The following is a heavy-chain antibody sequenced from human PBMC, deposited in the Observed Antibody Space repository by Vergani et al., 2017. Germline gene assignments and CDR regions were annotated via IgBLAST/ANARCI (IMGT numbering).Heavy chain of an antibody. V-gene: IGHV4-34*01. CDR2: INHSGST. D-gene: IGHD6-19*01. J-gene: IGHJ4*02. Sequence: QVQLQQWGAGLLKPWETLSLTCAVYGGSFSGYYWSWIRQPPGKGLEWIGEINHSGSTNYNPSLKSRVTISVDTSKNQFSLKLSSVTAADTAVYYCARGGRQWLGRTYFDYWGQGTLVTVSS. CDR1: GGSFSGYY. CDR3: ARGGRQWLGRTYFDY.